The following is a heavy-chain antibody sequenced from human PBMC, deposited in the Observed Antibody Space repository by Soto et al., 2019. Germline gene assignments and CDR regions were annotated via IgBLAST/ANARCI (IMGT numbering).Heavy chain of an antibody. V-gene: IGHV4-34*01. CDR2: ISHSGST. J-gene: IGHJ4*02. Sequence: QVQLQQWGAGLLKPSETLSLTGAVYGGSFSGYYWNWIRQPPGKGLEWIGEISHSGSTHYNPSLNSRVTISVDTSKKQFSLKLTSVTAADTAVYYCARGPDCSGGSCYSGYFDYWAQGTLVTVSS. CDR1: GGSFSGYY. CDR3: ARGPDCSGGSCYSGYFDY. D-gene: IGHD2-15*01.